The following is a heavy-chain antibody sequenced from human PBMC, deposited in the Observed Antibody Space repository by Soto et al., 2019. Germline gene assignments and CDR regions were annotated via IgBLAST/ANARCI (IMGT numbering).Heavy chain of an antibody. CDR3: ARAGRSSSSDPDFDY. J-gene: IGHJ4*02. CDR1: GGSFSGYY. Sequence: SETLSLTCAVYGGSFSGYYWSWSRQPPGKGLEWIGEINHSGSTNYNPSLKSRVTISVDTSKNQFSLKLSSVTAADTAVYYCARAGRSSSSDPDFDYWGQGTLVTVSS. D-gene: IGHD6-6*01. CDR2: INHSGST. V-gene: IGHV4-34*01.